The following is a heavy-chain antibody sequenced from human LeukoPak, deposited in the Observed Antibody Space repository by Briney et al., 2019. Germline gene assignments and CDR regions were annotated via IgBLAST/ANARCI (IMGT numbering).Heavy chain of an antibody. J-gene: IGHJ4*02. Sequence: GGSLRLSCVASGFTFNSFAMQRVRQAPGRGLEWVAVISSDGKNKYYADSVKGRFTISRDNSENTVYLQMNGLRTEDTAVYYCARDFGYASGTYLVYWGQGTLVTVSS. CDR2: ISSDGKNK. CDR3: ARDFGYASGTYLVY. CDR1: GFTFNSFA. D-gene: IGHD1-26*01. V-gene: IGHV3-30*04.